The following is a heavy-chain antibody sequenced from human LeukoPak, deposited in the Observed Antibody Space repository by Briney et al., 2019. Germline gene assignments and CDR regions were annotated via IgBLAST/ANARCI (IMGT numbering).Heavy chain of an antibody. CDR3: ATLIAAAGTVDY. V-gene: IGHV3-21*01. CDR2: ISSSSSYI. J-gene: IGHJ4*02. CDR1: GFTFSSYS. D-gene: IGHD6-13*01. Sequence: NPGGSLRLSCAASGFTFSSYSMNWVRQAPGKGLEWVSSISSSSSYIYYADSVKGRFTISRDSAKNSLYLQMNSLRAEDTAVYYCATLIAAAGTVDYWGQGTLVTVSS.